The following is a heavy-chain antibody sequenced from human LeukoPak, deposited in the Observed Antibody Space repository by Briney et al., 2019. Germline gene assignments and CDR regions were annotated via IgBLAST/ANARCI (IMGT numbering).Heavy chain of an antibody. CDR1: GYRFSSQW. CDR3: ARRQYYETSNYPPRRYYFDY. D-gene: IGHD3-22*01. J-gene: IGHJ4*02. V-gene: IGHV5-51*01. CDR2: IYPDDSET. Sequence: GESLKISCKGSGYRFSSQWIGWVRQMPGKGLEWMGIIYPDDSETKYSPSFQGQVTISADKSISTTYLQWSSLRASDTAMYYCARRQYYETSNYPPRRYYFDYWGQGTLVTVSS.